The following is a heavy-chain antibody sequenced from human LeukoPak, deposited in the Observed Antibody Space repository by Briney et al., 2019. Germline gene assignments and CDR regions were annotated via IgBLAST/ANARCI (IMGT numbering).Heavy chain of an antibody. Sequence: ASVKVSCKASGGTFSSYAISWVRQAPGQGLEWMGGIIPIFGTANYAQKFQGRVTITADESTSTAYMELSSLRSEDTAVYYCARAGYSSIAFNWFDPWGQGTLVTVSS. V-gene: IGHV1-69*13. CDR3: ARAGYSSIAFNWFDP. D-gene: IGHD6-13*01. CDR2: IIPIFGTA. J-gene: IGHJ5*02. CDR1: GGTFSSYA.